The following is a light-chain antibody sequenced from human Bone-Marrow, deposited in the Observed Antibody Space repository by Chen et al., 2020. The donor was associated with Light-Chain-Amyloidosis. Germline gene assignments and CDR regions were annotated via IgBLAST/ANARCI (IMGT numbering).Light chain of an antibody. CDR1: QSINSW. V-gene: IGKV1-5*03. CDR3: QQYGDYTT. CDR2: KAS. J-gene: IGKJ1*01. Sequence: DIQMTQSPSTLSASVGDRVAITCRASQSINSWLAWYQQKPGNAPKLLIYKASTLQSGVPSRFSGNGSGTEFTLTISSLQPDDFATYYCQQYGDYTTFGQGTKVEVK.